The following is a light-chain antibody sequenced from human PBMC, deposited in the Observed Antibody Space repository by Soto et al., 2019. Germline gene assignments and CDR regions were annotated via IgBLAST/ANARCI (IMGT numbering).Light chain of an antibody. CDR1: QSISSY. CDR3: QHYTTHFTT. CDR2: KAS. J-gene: IGKJ1*01. V-gene: IGKV1-5*03. Sequence: DIPLTQSHFSQSASDGDRVTITCRASQSISSYLNWYQQNPGKAPKLLIYKASTLKSGVPSRFSGSGSGTEFTLTISSLQPDDFATFYCQHYTTHFTTVAQGTKVDI.